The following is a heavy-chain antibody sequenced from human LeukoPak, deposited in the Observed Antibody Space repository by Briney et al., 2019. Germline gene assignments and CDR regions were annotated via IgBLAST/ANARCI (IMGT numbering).Heavy chain of an antibody. CDR2: ISYDGSNK. V-gene: IGHV3-30*04. Sequence: PGRSLRLSCVASGFTFSSYAMHWVRQAPGKGLEWVAVISYDGSNKYYADSVKGRFTISRDNSKNTLYLQMNSLRAEDTAVYYCARDLRGSGSYYQNLDYWGQGTLVTVSS. CDR1: GFTFSSYA. D-gene: IGHD3-10*01. CDR3: ARDLRGSGSYYQNLDY. J-gene: IGHJ4*02.